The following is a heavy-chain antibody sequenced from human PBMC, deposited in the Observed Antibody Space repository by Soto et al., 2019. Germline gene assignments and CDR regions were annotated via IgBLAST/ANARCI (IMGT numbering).Heavy chain of an antibody. CDR3: ARGRTYSSGWYSGDAFDI. CDR1: GGTFSSYA. Sequence: QVQLVQSGAEVKKPGSSVKVSCKASGGTFSSYAISWVRQAPGQGLEWMGGIIPIFGTANYAQKFQGRVTITADESTSTAYMELSSLRSEDTAVYYCARGRTYSSGWYSGDAFDIWGQGTMVTVSS. V-gene: IGHV1-69*12. D-gene: IGHD6-19*01. J-gene: IGHJ3*02. CDR2: IIPIFGTA.